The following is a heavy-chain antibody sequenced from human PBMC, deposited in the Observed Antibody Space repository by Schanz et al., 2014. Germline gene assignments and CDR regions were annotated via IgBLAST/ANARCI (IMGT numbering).Heavy chain of an antibody. D-gene: IGHD1-1*01. J-gene: IGHJ2*01. Sequence: QVQLQESGPGLVKPSQTLSLTCTVSGGSIRSGTYYWSWIRQPAGKALEWVGRVFPNGITNYNPSLKSRVPIPLDPPKTHFSLTLTSLTAADTAVYYCARDTTWRLDLWGRGTLVTVSS. CDR1: GGSIRSGTYY. CDR3: ARDTTWRLDL. V-gene: IGHV4-61*02. CDR2: VFPNGIT.